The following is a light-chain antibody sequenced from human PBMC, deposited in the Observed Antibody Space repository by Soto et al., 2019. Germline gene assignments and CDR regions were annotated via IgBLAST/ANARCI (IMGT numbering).Light chain of an antibody. V-gene: IGLV2-14*01. J-gene: IGLJ2*01. Sequence: QSALTKPASVSGSPGQSITISCTGTSSDVGGYNYVSWYQQHPGKAPKLMIYEVSNRPSGVSNRFSGSKSGNTASLTISGLQAEYEADYYCSSYTSSSVVFGGGTKLTVL. CDR3: SSYTSSSVV. CDR1: SSDVGGYNY. CDR2: EVS.